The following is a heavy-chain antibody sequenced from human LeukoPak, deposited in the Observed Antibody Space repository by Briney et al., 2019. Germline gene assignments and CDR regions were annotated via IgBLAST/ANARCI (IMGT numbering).Heavy chain of an antibody. D-gene: IGHD2-2*01. V-gene: IGHV4-34*01. CDR1: GGAFSGYY. Sequence: SETLSLTCAVYGGAFSGYYWSWVRQPPGKGLEGMGEINHSGSTNYNPSLTRRVTISVDTTNKQCSLKLSSVTAAATAVYYCARGRVRVPAAMALRRGNWFARWGQGTLVTVSS. CDR3: ARGRVRVPAAMALRRGNWFAR. CDR2: INHSGST. J-gene: IGHJ5*02.